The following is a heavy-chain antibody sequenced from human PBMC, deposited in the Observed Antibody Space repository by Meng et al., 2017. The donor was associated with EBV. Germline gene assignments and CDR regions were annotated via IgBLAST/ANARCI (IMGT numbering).Heavy chain of an antibody. V-gene: IGHV3-73*01. J-gene: IGHJ4*02. D-gene: IGHD3-16*01. CDR2: VETKTSKYAT. CDR1: GFIFRASA. CDR3: WGDLNYGSY. Sequence: EGHLGGVGGGSVRPGGPQTPSCGASGFIFRASAMHWARQASGKGLEWVGRVETKTSKYATAYAASVKGRFSVSRDDSKNMVFLEMNSLKTEDTARYYCWGDLNYGSYWGQGTLVTVSS.